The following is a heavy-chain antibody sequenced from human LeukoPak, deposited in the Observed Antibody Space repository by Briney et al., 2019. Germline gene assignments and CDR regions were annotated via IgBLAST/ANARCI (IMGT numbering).Heavy chain of an antibody. D-gene: IGHD3-10*01. CDR2: IYSDGRT. CDR1: GFTVSTNY. Sequence: GGSLILSCAASGFTVSTNYMSWVRQAPGKGLEWVSVIYSDGRTYYADSVKGRFTISRDNSKNTLYLQMNSLRAEDTAVYYCARDSGRFDVFDIWGQGTMVTVSS. V-gene: IGHV3-53*01. J-gene: IGHJ3*02. CDR3: ARDSGRFDVFDI.